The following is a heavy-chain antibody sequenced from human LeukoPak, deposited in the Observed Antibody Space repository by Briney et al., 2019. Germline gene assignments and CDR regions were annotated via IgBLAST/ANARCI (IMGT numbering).Heavy chain of an antibody. Sequence: GESLKISCKGSGYSFTSYWIGWVRQMPGKGLEWMGIIYPGDSDTRYSPSFQGQVTISADKSISTAYLQWSSLKASDTAMYYCARRDCSSTSCYAAAYYFDYWGQGTLVTVSS. V-gene: IGHV5-51*01. D-gene: IGHD2-2*01. CDR3: ARRDCSSTSCYAAAYYFDY. J-gene: IGHJ4*02. CDR1: GYSFTSYW. CDR2: IYPGDSDT.